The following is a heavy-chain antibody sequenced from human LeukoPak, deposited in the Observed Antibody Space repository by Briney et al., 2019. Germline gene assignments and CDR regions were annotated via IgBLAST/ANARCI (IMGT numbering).Heavy chain of an antibody. Sequence: SGTLSLTCAVSGGSISSSNWWSWVRQPPGKGLEWIGEIYHSGSTNYNPSLKSRVTISVDKSKNQFSLKLSSVTAADTAVYYCARAGYDFWSGPYGMDVWGQGTTVTVSS. D-gene: IGHD3-3*01. CDR2: IYHSGST. CDR1: GGSISSSNW. J-gene: IGHJ6*02. CDR3: ARAGYDFWSGPYGMDV. V-gene: IGHV4-4*02.